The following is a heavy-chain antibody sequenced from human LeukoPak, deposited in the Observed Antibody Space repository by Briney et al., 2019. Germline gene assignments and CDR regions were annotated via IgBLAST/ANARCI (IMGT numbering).Heavy chain of an antibody. CDR1: GFTFRSYG. CDR3: ATYYYDSGGFHFHH. J-gene: IGHJ1*01. V-gene: IGHV3-64*01. CDR2: ISSNGGRT. Sequence: QPGGSLRLSCAASGFTFRSYGMHWVRQAPGKGLEYVSAISSNGGRTYYANSVKGRFTISRDNSRNTLYPQMGSLRAEDMAVYYCATYYYDSGGFHFHHWGQGTLVTVSS. D-gene: IGHD3-22*01.